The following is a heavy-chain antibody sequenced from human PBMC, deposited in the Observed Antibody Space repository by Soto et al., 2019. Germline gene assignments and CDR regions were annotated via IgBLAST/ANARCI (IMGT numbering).Heavy chain of an antibody. V-gene: IGHV4-4*07. CDR2: IFTSGT. Sequence: SETLSLTCSVSGGSVSRYHLTWIRQPAGKGLEWIGRIFTSGTKYNPSLESRVTMSVDTSKTQFSLNLSSVTAADTAVYYCARDFGSWHDHWGQGTLVTVSS. D-gene: IGHD6-13*01. CDR1: GGSVSRYH. CDR3: ARDFGSWHDH. J-gene: IGHJ4*02.